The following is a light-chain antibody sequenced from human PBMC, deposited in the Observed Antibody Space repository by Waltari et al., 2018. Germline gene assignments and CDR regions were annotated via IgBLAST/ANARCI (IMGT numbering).Light chain of an antibody. CDR2: LGS. V-gene: IGKV2-28*01. CDR3: MQALQTWT. J-gene: IGKJ2*01. CDR1: QSLLHSNGYNY. Sequence: VMTPSRLYLLGSRGEPASFSCRSSQSLLHSNGYNYLDWYLQKPGQSPQLLIYLGSNRASGVPDRFSGSGSGTDFTLKISRVEAEDVGVYYCMQALQTWTFGQGTKLEIK.